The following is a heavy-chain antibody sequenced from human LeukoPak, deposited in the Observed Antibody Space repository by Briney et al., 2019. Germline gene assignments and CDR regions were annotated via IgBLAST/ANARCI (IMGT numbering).Heavy chain of an antibody. J-gene: IGHJ4*02. CDR1: GGSISRSSDY. CDR3: CTHGPPYYYDSSGFDPYYFGC. D-gene: IGHD3-22*01. Sequence: PSETLSLTCTVSGGSISRSSDYWAWIRQPPGKGLEWFGSIYYYWSTYYNPSPKSRRFIIVGASNNQFLQQLSSMPAADTAVDYCCTHGPPYYYDSSGFDPYYFGCWGQGTLVTVA. V-gene: IGHV4-39*01. CDR2: IYYYWST.